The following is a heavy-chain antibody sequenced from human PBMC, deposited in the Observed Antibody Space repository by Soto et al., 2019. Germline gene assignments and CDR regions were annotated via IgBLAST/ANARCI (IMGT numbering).Heavy chain of an antibody. V-gene: IGHV1-46*03. CDR1: GYTFTTYY. CDR2: INPSSGST. D-gene: IGHD3-10*01. CDR3: AREGVGITVYHFDY. J-gene: IGHJ4*02. Sequence: ASVKVSCKASGYTFTTYYIHWVRQAPGQGLEWMGIINPSSGSTSYAQRLQGRVTITRDTSTSTVYMELSSLRSEDTAVYYCAREGVGITVYHFDYWGQGTLDTVSS.